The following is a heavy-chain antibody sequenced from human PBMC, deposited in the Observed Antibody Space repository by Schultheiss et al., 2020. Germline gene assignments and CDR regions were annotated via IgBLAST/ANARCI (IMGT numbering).Heavy chain of an antibody. CDR2: IWYDGSNK. J-gene: IGHJ5*02. CDR3: ARDRIGEPTNWFDP. CDR1: GFTFSSYG. D-gene: IGHD1-14*01. V-gene: IGHV3-33*01. Sequence: SLKISCAASGFTFSSYGMHWVRQAPGKGLEWVAVIWYDGSNKYYADSVKGRFTISRDNSKNTLYLQMNSLRAEDTAVYYCARDRIGEPTNWFDPWGQGTLVTVAS.